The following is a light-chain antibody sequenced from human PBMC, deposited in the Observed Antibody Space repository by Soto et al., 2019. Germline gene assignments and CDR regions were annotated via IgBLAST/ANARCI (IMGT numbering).Light chain of an antibody. Sequence: DIQMTQSPSSLSASVGDRVTITCQASQDISNYLNWYQQKQGKAPKLLIYDASNLETGVPSRFSGSGSGTDFTFTISSLQPEYIATYYCQQYDNLPFPFGPGTKVDIK. CDR2: DAS. V-gene: IGKV1-33*01. CDR3: QQYDNLPFP. J-gene: IGKJ3*01. CDR1: QDISNY.